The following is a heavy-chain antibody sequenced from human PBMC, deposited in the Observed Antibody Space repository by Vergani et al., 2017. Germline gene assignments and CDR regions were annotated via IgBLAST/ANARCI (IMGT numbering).Heavy chain of an antibody. Sequence: EVQLVESGGGLVQPGGSLRLSCAASGFTFSSYWMSWVRQAPGKGLQWVANIKQDGSEKYYVDSVKGRFTISRDNAKNSLDLQMNSLRAEETAVYYCARGSFGGDYADGFDYWGQGTLVTVSS. J-gene: IGHJ4*02. V-gene: IGHV3-7*01. D-gene: IGHD4-17*01. CDR3: ARGSFGGDYADGFDY. CDR2: IKQDGSEK. CDR1: GFTFSSYW.